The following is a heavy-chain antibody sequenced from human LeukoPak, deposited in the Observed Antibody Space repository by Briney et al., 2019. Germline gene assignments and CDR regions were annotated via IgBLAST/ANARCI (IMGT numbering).Heavy chain of an antibody. CDR2: IYYSGST. Sequence: PSETLSLTCTVSGGSISSYYWSWIRQPPGKGLEWIGYIYYSGSTNYNPSLKSRVTISVDTSKNQFSLKLSSVTAADTVVYYCARGGYSGSHFDYWGQGTLVTVSS. CDR1: GGSISSYY. V-gene: IGHV4-59*01. CDR3: ARGGYSGSHFDY. J-gene: IGHJ4*02. D-gene: IGHD1-26*01.